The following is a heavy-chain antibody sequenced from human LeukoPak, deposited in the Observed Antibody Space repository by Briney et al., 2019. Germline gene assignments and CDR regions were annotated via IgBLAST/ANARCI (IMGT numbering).Heavy chain of an antibody. CDR1: GGSISSSSSY. D-gene: IGHD3-3*01. V-gene: IGHV4-39*01. J-gene: IGHJ5*02. Sequence: SETLSLTCTVSGGSISSSSSYWGWIRQPPGKGLEWMGSIYYSGSTYYNPSLKSRVTISVDTSKNQFSLKLSSVTAADTAVYYCARREYDFWSGNWFDPWGQGTLVTVSS. CDR2: IYYSGST. CDR3: ARREYDFWSGNWFDP.